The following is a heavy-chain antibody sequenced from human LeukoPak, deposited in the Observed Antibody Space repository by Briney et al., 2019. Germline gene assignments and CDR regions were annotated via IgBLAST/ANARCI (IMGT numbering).Heavy chain of an antibody. D-gene: IGHD1-14*01. CDR2: INRDGRNA. V-gene: IGHV3-74*01. CDR3: ALRPTGTLLRDGDY. J-gene: IGHJ4*02. CDR1: GITFTSYR. Sequence: GGSLRLACAASGITFTSYRMHGVRQAPGMGLVWVSLINRDGRNASYMDSVKGRFTIYRDNAKNTLYLQMKSLRIEDTAVYFCALRPTGTLLRDGDYWGQGTLVTVSS.